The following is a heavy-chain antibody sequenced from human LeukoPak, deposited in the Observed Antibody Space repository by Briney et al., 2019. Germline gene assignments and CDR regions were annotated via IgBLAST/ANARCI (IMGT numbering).Heavy chain of an antibody. V-gene: IGHV3-48*03. CDR3: ASTKRVPYCRGGSCYSPFDY. Sequence: GGSLRLSCAASGFTFSSYEMNWVRQAPGKGLEWVSYISSSGSTIYYADSVKGRFTISRDNAKNSLYLQMNSLRAEDTAVYYCASTKRVPYCRGGSCYSPFDYWGQGTLVTVSS. CDR2: ISSSGSTI. D-gene: IGHD2-15*01. J-gene: IGHJ4*02. CDR1: GFTFSSYE.